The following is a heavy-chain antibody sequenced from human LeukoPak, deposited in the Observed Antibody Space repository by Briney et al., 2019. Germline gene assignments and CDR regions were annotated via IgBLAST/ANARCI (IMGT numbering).Heavy chain of an antibody. V-gene: IGHV1-2*02. J-gene: IGHJ5*02. CDR1: GYTFTGYY. Sequence: VASVKVSCKASGYTFTGYYMHWVRQAPGQGLEWMGWINPNSGGTNYAQKFQGRVTMTRDTSISTAYMELSRLRSDDTAVYYCARRAGAQLGWFDPWGQGTLVTVSS. D-gene: IGHD2-2*01. CDR2: INPNSGGT. CDR3: ARRAGAQLGWFDP.